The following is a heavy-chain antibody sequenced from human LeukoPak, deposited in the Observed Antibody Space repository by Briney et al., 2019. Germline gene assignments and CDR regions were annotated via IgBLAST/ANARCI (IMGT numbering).Heavy chain of an antibody. D-gene: IGHD3-3*01. V-gene: IGHV1-18*01. CDR1: GDTFNRHG. CDR2: ISGYNGNT. CDR3: ARANMVFGVDIEQNWFDL. Sequence: ASVKVSCKASGDTFNRHGINWVRQAPGQGLEWMGWISGYNGNTNYERKVQGRVTLTRDASTSTAYMEPRNLRSDDTAVYFCARANMVFGVDIEQNWFDLWGQGTRVIVSS. J-gene: IGHJ5*02.